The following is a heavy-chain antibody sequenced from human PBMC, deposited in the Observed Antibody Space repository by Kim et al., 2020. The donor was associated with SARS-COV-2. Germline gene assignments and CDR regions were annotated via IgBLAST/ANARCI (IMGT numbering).Heavy chain of an antibody. CDR2: ISGSGGST. CDR3: ATVTPSSTTVTPLDY. J-gene: IGHJ4*02. V-gene: IGHV3-23*01. CDR1: GFTFSSYA. D-gene: IGHD4-17*01. Sequence: GGSLRLSCAASGFTFSSYAMSWVRQAPGKGLEWVSAISGSGGSTYYADSVKGRFTISRDNSKNTLYLQMNSLRAEDTAVYYCATVTPSSTTVTPLDYWGQGTLVTVSS.